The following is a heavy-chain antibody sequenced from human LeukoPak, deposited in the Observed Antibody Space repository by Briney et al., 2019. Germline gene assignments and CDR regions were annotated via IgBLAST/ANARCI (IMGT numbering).Heavy chain of an antibody. V-gene: IGHV4-34*01. Sequence: PSETLSLTCAVYGGSFSGYYWSWIRQPPGKGLEWIGEINHSGSTNYNPSLKSRVTISVDTSKNQFTLKLSPVTAADTAVYYCASLNYDILTGYYLYYYYGMDVWGQGTTVTVSS. CDR3: ASLNYDILTGYYLYYYYGMDV. CDR2: INHSGST. D-gene: IGHD3-9*01. CDR1: GGSFSGYY. J-gene: IGHJ6*02.